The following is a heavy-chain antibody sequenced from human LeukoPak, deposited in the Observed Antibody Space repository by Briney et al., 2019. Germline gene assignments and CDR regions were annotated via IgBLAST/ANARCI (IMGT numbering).Heavy chain of an antibody. D-gene: IGHD2-15*01. Sequence: GGSLRLSCAASGFTFSSYGMHWGRQAPGKGLEWVAFIRYDGSNKYYADSVKGRLTTSRDNSKNTLHLQMNRPRAEATAVYYCARSTAHSPSAHYYYYYMDVWGKGTPVTVSS. CDR1: GFTFSSYG. J-gene: IGHJ6*03. CDR2: IRYDGSNK. V-gene: IGHV3-30*02. CDR3: ARSTAHSPSAHYYYYYMDV.